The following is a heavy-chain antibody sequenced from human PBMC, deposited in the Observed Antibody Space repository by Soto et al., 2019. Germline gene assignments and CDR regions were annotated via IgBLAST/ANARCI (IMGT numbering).Heavy chain of an antibody. V-gene: IGHV4-30-4*01. J-gene: IGHJ4*02. Sequence: ASETLSLTCTVSGGSTSSDNYWSWIRQPPGKGLEWIGHIYYSGNTDYNPSLKSRLAISIDTSKNQFSLKLSSVTAADTAVYFCAREGGESSDGLYYFDSWGQGSLVTVSS. CDR3: AREGGESSDGLYYFDS. D-gene: IGHD3-16*01. CDR1: GGSTSSDNY. CDR2: IYYSGNT.